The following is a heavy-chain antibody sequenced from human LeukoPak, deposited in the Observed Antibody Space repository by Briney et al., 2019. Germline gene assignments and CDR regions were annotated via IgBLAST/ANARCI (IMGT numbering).Heavy chain of an antibody. CDR3: ARCMSELDYGDYAYYYHMDV. D-gene: IGHD4-17*01. Sequence: PSQTLSLTCTVSGDSLTSGSRYWSWIRQPAGKGLEWIGHFYSSTRNTYNPSRESRFTISGDTAKNQFSLKLDSVTAADTAVYFCARCMSELDYGDYAYYYHMDVWGKGTTVTVSS. CDR1: GDSLTSGSRY. CDR2: FYSSTRN. J-gene: IGHJ6*04. V-gene: IGHV4-61*09.